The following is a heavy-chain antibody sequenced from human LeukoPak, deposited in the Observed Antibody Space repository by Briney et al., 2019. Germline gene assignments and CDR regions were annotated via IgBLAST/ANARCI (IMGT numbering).Heavy chain of an antibody. D-gene: IGHD1-14*01. Sequence: PSETLSLTCSVSGGSISSYYWSFIRQPPGKGLEWIGYVYYSGSTNYNPSLKSRVTISVDTSKNQFSLKLSSVAAADTAVYYCARHYISGYFFDYWGRGTLVTVSS. J-gene: IGHJ4*02. V-gene: IGHV4-59*08. CDR1: GGSISSYY. CDR3: ARHYISGYFFDY. CDR2: VYYSGST.